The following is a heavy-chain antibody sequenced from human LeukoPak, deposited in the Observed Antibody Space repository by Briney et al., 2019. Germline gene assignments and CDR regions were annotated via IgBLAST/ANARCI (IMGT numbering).Heavy chain of an antibody. D-gene: IGHD6-6*01. Sequence: GGSLRLSCAASGFTFSSYAMSWVRQAPGKGLEWVSAISGSGGSTYYADSVKGRFTISRDNSKNTLYLQMNSLRAEDTAVYYCAKDHGYSRSSFLLDYWGQGTLVTVSS. CDR1: GFTFSSYA. CDR2: ISGSGGST. V-gene: IGHV3-23*01. J-gene: IGHJ4*02. CDR3: AKDHGYSRSSFLLDY.